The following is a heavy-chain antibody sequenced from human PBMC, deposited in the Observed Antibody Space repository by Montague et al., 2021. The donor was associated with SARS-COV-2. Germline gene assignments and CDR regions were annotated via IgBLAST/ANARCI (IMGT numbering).Heavy chain of an antibody. CDR1: GDSISHSSFY. CDR3: AREFRTYGYGGQYWYFDL. Sequence: SETLSLTCSVSGDSISHSSFYWGWIRQPPGKGLEWIGRIYYSGSSSYNPSLKSRVTISIDTSKNQFSLKLSSVTAADTAVYYCAREFRTYGYGGQYWYFDLWGRGTLVTVSS. D-gene: IGHD3-10*01. CDR2: IYYSGSS. J-gene: IGHJ2*01. V-gene: IGHV4-39*07.